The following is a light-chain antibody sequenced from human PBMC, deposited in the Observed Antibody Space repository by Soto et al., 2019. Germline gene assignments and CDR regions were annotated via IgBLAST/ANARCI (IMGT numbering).Light chain of an antibody. J-gene: IGKJ4*01. CDR1: QSVSSY. CDR2: DAS. CDR3: YQRSNWPPT. Sequence: EIVLTQSPATLSLSRGERATLSVGASQSVSSYLACYQQKPGQPPRLLIYDASDRATGIPARFSGSGSGTDFTLTISSLEPEDFAVYYCYQRSNWPPTFGGGTKVDIK. V-gene: IGKV3-11*01.